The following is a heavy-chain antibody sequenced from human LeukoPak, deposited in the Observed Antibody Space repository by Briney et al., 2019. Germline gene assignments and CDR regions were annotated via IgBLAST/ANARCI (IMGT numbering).Heavy chain of an antibody. D-gene: IGHD5-12*01. CDR3: AKALDIVATILDY. V-gene: IGHV3-30*02. J-gene: IGHJ4*02. CDR1: GFTFSSYA. CDR2: IRYDGSNK. Sequence: GGSLRLSCAASGFTFSSYAMHWDRQAPGKGLEWVAFIRYDGSNKYYADSVKGRFTISRDNSKNTLYLQMNSLRAEDTAVYYCAKALDIVATILDYWGQGTLVTVSS.